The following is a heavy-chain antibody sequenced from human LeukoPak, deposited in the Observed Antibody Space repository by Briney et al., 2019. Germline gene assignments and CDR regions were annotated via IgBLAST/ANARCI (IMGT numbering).Heavy chain of an antibody. J-gene: IGHJ4*02. CDR3: ANPGSIGEYYFDY. D-gene: IGHD3-10*01. CDR1: GFTFSSYG. CDR2: ISGSGGST. Sequence: TGGSLRLSCAASGFTFSSYGMSWVRQAPGKGLEWASAISGSGGSTYYADSVKGRFTISRDNSKNTLYLQMNSLRAEDTAVYYCANPGSIGEYYFDYWGQGTLVTVSS. V-gene: IGHV3-23*01.